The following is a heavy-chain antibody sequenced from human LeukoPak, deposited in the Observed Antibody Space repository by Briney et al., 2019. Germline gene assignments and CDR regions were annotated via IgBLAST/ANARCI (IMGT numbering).Heavy chain of an antibody. CDR2: INHSGST. Sequence: SETLSLTCAVYGGSFSGYYWSWILQPPGKGLEWIGEINHSGSTNYNPSLKSRVTISVDTSKNQFSLKLSSVTAADTAVYYCARGPLRGYCSGGSCYSGLFDYWGQGTLVTVSS. CDR3: ARGPLRGYCSGGSCYSGLFDY. V-gene: IGHV4-34*01. D-gene: IGHD2-15*01. J-gene: IGHJ4*02. CDR1: GGSFSGYY.